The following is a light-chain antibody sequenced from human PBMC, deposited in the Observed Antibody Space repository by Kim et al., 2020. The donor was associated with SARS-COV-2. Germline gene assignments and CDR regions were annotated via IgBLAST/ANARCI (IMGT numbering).Light chain of an antibody. V-gene: IGLV3-1*01. CDR1: KWGDKY. CDR3: QAWDSSPYV. Sequence: SGSPGQTASITCSGDKWGDKYACWYQQKPGQSPVLVIYQDSKRPSGIPERFSGSNSGNTATLTISGTQAMDEADYYCQAWDSSPYVFGTGTKVTVL. CDR2: QDS. J-gene: IGLJ1*01.